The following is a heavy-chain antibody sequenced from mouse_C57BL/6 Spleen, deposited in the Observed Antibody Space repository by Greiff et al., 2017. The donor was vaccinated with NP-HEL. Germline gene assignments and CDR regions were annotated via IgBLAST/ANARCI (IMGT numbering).Heavy chain of an antibody. J-gene: IGHJ1*03. CDR1: GYAFSSSW. CDR3: ATAFPLRYFDV. CDR2: IYPGDGDT. D-gene: IGHD2-10*01. Sequence: QVQLQQSGPELVKPGASVKISCKASGYAFSSSWMNWVKQRPGKGLEWIGRIYPGDGDTNYNGKFKGKATLTADKSSSTAYMQLSSLTSEDSAVCYCATAFPLRYFDVWGTGTTVTVSS. V-gene: IGHV1-82*01.